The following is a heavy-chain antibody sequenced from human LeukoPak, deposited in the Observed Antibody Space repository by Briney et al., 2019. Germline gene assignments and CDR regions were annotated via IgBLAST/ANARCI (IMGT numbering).Heavy chain of an antibody. CDR2: ISTSSSTI. CDR1: GFTFGSYS. D-gene: IGHD1-26*01. Sequence: GGSLRLSCAASGFTFGSYSMNWVRRAPGKGLEWISYISTSSSTIYYADSVKGRFTISRDNAKNSLYLQMNSLRADDTAVYYCARWGTTTNWGQGTLVTVSS. V-gene: IGHV3-48*01. CDR3: ARWGTTTN. J-gene: IGHJ4*02.